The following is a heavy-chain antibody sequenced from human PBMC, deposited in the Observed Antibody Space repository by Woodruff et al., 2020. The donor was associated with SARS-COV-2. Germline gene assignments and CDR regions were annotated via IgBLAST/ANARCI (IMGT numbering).Heavy chain of an antibody. D-gene: IGHD4-17*01. Sequence: VRQAPRHGLEWIGWISTYNGDTTFAQKFQGRFTMTTDTSANTAYMELSSLRSEDTAVYYCATAPLMTTVTGGWFDPWGQGTLV. V-gene: IGHV1-18*01. J-gene: IGHJ5*02. CDR2: ISTYNGDT. CDR3: ATAPLMTTVTGGWFDP.